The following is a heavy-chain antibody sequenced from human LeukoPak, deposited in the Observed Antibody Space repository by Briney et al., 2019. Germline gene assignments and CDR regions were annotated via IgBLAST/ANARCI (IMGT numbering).Heavy chain of an antibody. CDR1: GFTFSSYW. J-gene: IGHJ4*02. CDR3: ARDLVTMVRGVMDENFDY. Sequence: PGGSLRLSCAASGFTFSSYWMSWVRQAPGKGLEWVANIKQDGSEKYYVDSVKGRFTISRDNAKNPLYLQMNSLRAEDTAVYYCARDLVTMVRGVMDENFDYWGQGTLVTVSS. V-gene: IGHV3-7*01. CDR2: IKQDGSEK. D-gene: IGHD3-10*01.